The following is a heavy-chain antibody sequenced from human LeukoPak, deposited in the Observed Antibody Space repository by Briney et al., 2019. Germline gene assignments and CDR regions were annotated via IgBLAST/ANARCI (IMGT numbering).Heavy chain of an antibody. CDR1: GVSFNDYY. V-gene: IGHV4-34*01. Sequence: SETLSLTCAVSGVSFNDYYWSWVRQTPGKGLKWIGEINHSGYTNDSPSLKSRVTLSIDTSRKQFSLNLRSVTVADTGIYYCTRMTAGHDYWGQGTLVTVSS. D-gene: IGHD2-21*02. CDR3: TRMTAGHDY. J-gene: IGHJ4*02. CDR2: INHSGYT.